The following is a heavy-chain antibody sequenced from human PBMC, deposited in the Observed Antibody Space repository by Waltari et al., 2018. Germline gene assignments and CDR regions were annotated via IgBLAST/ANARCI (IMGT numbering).Heavy chain of an antibody. Sequence: QVQLVESGGGVVQPGRSLRLSCAASGFTFSSYGMHWVRQAPGKGLEWVAVISYDGSNKYYADSVKGRFTISRDNSKNTLYLQMNSLRAEDTAVYYCAKADSYYGMDVWGQGTTVTVSS. CDR3: AKADSYYGMDV. V-gene: IGHV3-30*18. CDR1: GFTFSSYG. CDR2: ISYDGSNK. J-gene: IGHJ6*02.